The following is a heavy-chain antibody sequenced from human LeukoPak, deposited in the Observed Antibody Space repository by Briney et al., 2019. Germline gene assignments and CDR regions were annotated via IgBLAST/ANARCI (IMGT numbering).Heavy chain of an antibody. CDR1: GGSVSNGNYY. Sequence: SETLSLTCTVSGGSVSNGNYYWSWIRQPPGKGLEWIGYIYYSGSTNYNPSLKSRVTISVDTSKNQFSLKLSSVTAADTAVYYCARSDYTNDVFDIWGQGTMVTVSS. D-gene: IGHD4-11*01. CDR2: IYYSGST. CDR3: ARSDYTNDVFDI. V-gene: IGHV4-61*01. J-gene: IGHJ3*02.